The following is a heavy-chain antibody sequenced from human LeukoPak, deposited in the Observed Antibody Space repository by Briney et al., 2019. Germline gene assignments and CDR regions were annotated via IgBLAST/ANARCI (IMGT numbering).Heavy chain of an antibody. Sequence: GGSLRLSCAASGFTFSSYSMNWVRQAPGKGLEWVLSISSSSSYIYYADSVKGRFTISRDNAKNSLYLQMNSLRAEDTAVYYCARESGGYSSGWYSSAFDYWGQGTLVTVSS. V-gene: IGHV3-21*01. CDR1: GFTFSSYS. CDR2: ISSSSSYI. D-gene: IGHD6-19*01. CDR3: ARESGGYSSGWYSSAFDY. J-gene: IGHJ4*02.